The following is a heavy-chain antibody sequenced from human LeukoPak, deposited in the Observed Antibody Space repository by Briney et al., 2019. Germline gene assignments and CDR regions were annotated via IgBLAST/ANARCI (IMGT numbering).Heavy chain of an antibody. CDR2: IYYSGST. CDR3: ARTKVTNYGMDV. D-gene: IGHD4-17*01. CDR1: GGSISSYY. V-gene: IGHV4-59*01. J-gene: IGHJ6*02. Sequence: SETLSLTCTVSGGSISSYYWSWIRQPPGKGLEWIGYIYYSGSTNYNPSLKSRVTISVDTSKNQFSLKLSSVTAADTAAYYCARTKVTNYGMDVWGQGTTVTVSS.